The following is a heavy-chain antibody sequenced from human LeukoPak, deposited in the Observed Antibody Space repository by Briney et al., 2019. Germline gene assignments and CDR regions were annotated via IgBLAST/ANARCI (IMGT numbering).Heavy chain of an antibody. CDR1: GFSFSLYP. CDR3: ARDHNWAFDF. V-gene: IGHV3-48*01. Sequence: PGGSLRLSCAASGFSFSLYPMNWVRQAPGKGLEWLSNIRDSGGEMYYADSVKGRFTITRDNAKNTLYLQMNGLRVEDTAVYFCARDHNWAFDFRGRGSLVTVSS. J-gene: IGHJ4*02. CDR2: IRDSGGEM. D-gene: IGHD1-1*01.